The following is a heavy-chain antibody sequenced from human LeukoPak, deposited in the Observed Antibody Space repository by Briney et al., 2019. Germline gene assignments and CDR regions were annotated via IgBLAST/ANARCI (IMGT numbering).Heavy chain of an antibody. D-gene: IGHD2-2*01. CDR1: GYTFTSYA. CDR3: ARELCTSTSCYSSYMDV. V-gene: IGHV7-4-1*02. Sequence: ASVKVSCKASGYTFTSYAMNWVRQAPGQGLEWMGWINTNTGNPTYAQGFTGRFVFSLDTSVSTAYLQISSLKAEDTAVYYCARELCTSTSCYSSYMDVWGKGTTVTVSS. CDR2: INTNTGNP. J-gene: IGHJ6*03.